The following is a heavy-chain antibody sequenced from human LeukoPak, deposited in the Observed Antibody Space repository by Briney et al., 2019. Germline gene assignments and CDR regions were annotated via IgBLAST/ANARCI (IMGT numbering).Heavy chain of an antibody. D-gene: IGHD3-22*01. CDR3: AKGRAKDYYDSSGGHYFDY. V-gene: IGHV3-30*02. CDR2: IRYDGSNK. Sequence: PGGSLRLSCAASGFTFSSYGMHWVRQAPGKGLEWVAFIRYDGSNKYYADSVKGRFTISRDNSKNTLYLQMNSLRAEDTAVYYCAKGRAKDYYDSSGGHYFDYWGQGTLVTVSS. CDR1: GFTFSSYG. J-gene: IGHJ4*02.